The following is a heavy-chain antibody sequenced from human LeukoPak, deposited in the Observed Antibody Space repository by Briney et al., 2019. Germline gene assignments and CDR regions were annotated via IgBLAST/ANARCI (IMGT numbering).Heavy chain of an antibody. CDR1: GFTFSSYG. CDR3: VKSGPYCTGANCYTSDC. Sequence: PGGSLRLSCAASGFTFSSYGMHWVRQAPGKGLEWVAVIWYGGSNKYYADSVKGRLTISRDNSKNTLYLQMNSLKAEDTAVYYCVKSGPYCTGANCYTSDCWGQGTLVTVSS. D-gene: IGHD2-2*02. J-gene: IGHJ4*02. CDR2: IWYGGSNK. V-gene: IGHV3-33*08.